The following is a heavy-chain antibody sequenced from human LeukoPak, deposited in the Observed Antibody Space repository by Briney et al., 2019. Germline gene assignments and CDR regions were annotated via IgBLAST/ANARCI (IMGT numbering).Heavy chain of an antibody. D-gene: IGHD1-26*01. J-gene: IGHJ4*02. CDR2: IKLDGSDK. CDR3: ARGGSYPDH. V-gene: IGHV3-7*01. Sequence: GRSLRLSCAASGFTFSSYAMHWVRQAPGKGLEWVAHIKLDGSDKYYVDSVKGRFTISRDNARNSLYLQMNSLRAEDTAVYYCARGGSYPDHWGQGTLVTVSS. CDR1: GFTFSSYA.